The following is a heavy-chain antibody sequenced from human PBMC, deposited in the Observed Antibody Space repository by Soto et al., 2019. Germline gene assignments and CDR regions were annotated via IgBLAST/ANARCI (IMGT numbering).Heavy chain of an antibody. CDR2: IIPIFGTA. V-gene: IGHV1-69*06. Sequence: SVKVSCKASGGTFSSYAISWVRQAPGQGLEWMGGIIPIFGTANYAQKFQGRVTITADKSTSTAYMELSSLRSEDTAVYYCARGSPGIAAAGRVYDYYYGMDVWGQGTTVTISS. D-gene: IGHD6-13*01. CDR1: GGTFSSYA. J-gene: IGHJ6*02. CDR3: ARGSPGIAAAGRVYDYYYGMDV.